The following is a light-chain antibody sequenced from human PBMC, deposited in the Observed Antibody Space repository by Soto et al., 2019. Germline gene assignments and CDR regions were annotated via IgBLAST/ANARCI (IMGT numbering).Light chain of an antibody. J-gene: IGLJ1*01. Sequence: QSVLTQPASVSGSPGQSVTISCTGTSSDVGSYNLVSWYQQHPGKAPKLMIYEGSKRPSGVSNRFFGSKSGNTASLTISGLQAEDEADYYCCSYAGSSNYVFGSGTKLTVL. CDR2: EGS. CDR1: SSDVGSYNL. V-gene: IGLV2-23*01. CDR3: CSYAGSSNYV.